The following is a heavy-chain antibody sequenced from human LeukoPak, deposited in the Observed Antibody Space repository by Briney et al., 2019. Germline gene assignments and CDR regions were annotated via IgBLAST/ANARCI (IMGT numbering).Heavy chain of an antibody. V-gene: IGHV3-33*01. J-gene: IGHJ4*02. D-gene: IGHD3-10*01. CDR2: IWYDGSNK. CDR1: GFTFSSYG. CDR3: ARGSDNYYVVRDY. Sequence: GKSLRLSCAASGFTFSSYGLHWVRQAPGKGLEWVAVIWYDGSNKYYADSAKGRFTIYRENSENTLYLQMNSLRAEGTAVYYCARGSDNYYVVRDYWGQGTLVTVSS.